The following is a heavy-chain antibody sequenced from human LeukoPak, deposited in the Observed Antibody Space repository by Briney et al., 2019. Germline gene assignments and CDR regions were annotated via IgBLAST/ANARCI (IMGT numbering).Heavy chain of an antibody. D-gene: IGHD1-7*01. Sequence: SQTLSLTCAISGDSVSSTSAAWNWIRQSPSRGLEWLGGTYYRSQWYNEYAASVISRITINSDTSKNQFSLQLNSVTPGGTAVYYCARGVNYSFDYWGQGTLVTVSS. V-gene: IGHV6-1*01. CDR1: GDSVSSTSAA. CDR3: ARGVNYSFDY. CDR2: TYYRSQWYN. J-gene: IGHJ4*02.